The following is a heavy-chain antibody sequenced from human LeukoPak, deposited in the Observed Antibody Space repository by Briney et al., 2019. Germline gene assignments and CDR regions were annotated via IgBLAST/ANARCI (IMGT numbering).Heavy chain of an antibody. V-gene: IGHV3-13*04. CDR2: SGTVGDT. D-gene: IGHD2-2*01. CDR3: VRAAMPYIINGRRFDY. J-gene: IGHJ4*02. Sequence: GGSLRLSCAASGFTASAYDMHWDRQITGGGLEWVSTSGTVGDTFYSDSVKGRLTISRENAKNSVHLQMNSLRVEDSAIYFCVRAAMPYIINGRRFDYWGQGTLVTVSS. CDR1: GFTASAYD.